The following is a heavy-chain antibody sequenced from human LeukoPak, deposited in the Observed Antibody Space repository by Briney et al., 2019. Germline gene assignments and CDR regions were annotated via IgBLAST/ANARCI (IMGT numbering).Heavy chain of an antibody. CDR2: ISSSSSYI. CDR1: GFTFSSYA. Sequence: GGPLRLSCAASGFTFSSYAMSWVRQAPGKGLEWVSSISSSSSYIYYADSVKGRFTISRDNSKNTLYLQMNSLRAEDTAVYYCAKVSSSGWYPSFDYWGQGTLVTVSS. CDR3: AKVSSSGWYPSFDY. D-gene: IGHD6-19*01. V-gene: IGHV3-21*01. J-gene: IGHJ4*02.